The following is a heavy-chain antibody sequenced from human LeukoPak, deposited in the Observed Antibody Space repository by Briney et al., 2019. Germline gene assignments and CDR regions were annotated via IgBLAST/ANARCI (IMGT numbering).Heavy chain of an antibody. D-gene: IGHD3-10*01. J-gene: IGHJ4*02. CDR1: GFTFSSYA. V-gene: IGHV3-23*01. CDR2: ISGSGGST. Sequence: PGGSLRLSCAASGFTFSSYAMSWVRQAPGKGLEWVSAISGSGGSTYYADSVKGRFTISRDNSKNTLYLQMNSLRAEDTAVYYCAKDVRFGELLPYYFDYWGQGTLVTVSS. CDR3: AKDVRFGELLPYYFDY.